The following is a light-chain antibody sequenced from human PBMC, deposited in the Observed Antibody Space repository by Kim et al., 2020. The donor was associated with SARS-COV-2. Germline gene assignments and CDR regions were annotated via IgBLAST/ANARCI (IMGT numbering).Light chain of an antibody. J-gene: IGKJ4*01. CDR2: GAS. V-gene: IGKV3-15*01. Sequence: EIVMTQSPATLSVSPGERVTLSCRASQSVSTNLAWYQQKPGQAPRLLIYGASTRATGIPAGFSGSGSGTEFTLTISSLQSEDFAVYYCQQYNTWPLTFGGGTNVEI. CDR1: QSVSTN. CDR3: QQYNTWPLT.